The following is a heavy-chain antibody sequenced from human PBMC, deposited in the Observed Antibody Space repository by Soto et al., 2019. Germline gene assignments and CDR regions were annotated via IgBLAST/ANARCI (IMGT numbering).Heavy chain of an antibody. V-gene: IGHV4-59*01. Sequence: SETLSLTCAVSGASITYYYWNWIRQPPGRGLEWIVSFSSTGSTVYNPSLRGRVTISLDTSKNQFSLTLNSVTAADTAVYYCARDKGLAVAGRYSDYYYGMDVWGQGTTVTVSS. J-gene: IGHJ6*02. D-gene: IGHD6-19*01. CDR1: GASITYYY. CDR3: ARDKGLAVAGRYSDYYYGMDV. CDR2: FSSTGST.